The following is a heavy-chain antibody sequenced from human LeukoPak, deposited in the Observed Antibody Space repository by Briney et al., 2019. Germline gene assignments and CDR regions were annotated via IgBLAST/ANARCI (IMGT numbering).Heavy chain of an antibody. V-gene: IGHV4-59*01. CDR3: ARSPGKGMPV. CDR1: GGSISSYH. J-gene: IGHJ6*04. Sequence: PSQTLSLTCTVSGGSISSYHWSWIRQPPGKGLEWIGYIYYSGSTNYNPSLKSRVTISVDTSKNQFSLKLSSVTAADTAVYYCARSPGKGMPVWGKGTTVTVSS. CDR2: IYYSGST.